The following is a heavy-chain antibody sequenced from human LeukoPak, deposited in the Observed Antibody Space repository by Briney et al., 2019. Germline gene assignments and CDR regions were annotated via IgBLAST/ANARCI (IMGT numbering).Heavy chain of an antibody. J-gene: IGHJ1*01. D-gene: IGHD6-13*01. CDR1: GGSMSGYF. CDR3: ARSITSSWYGDFQH. Sequence: TSETLSLTCTVSGGSMSGYFWSWIRQPPGKGLEWVGVISYGGSTNYNPSLQRRITISVHTPNNQFSLKLSSLTAADTDVYYCARSITSSWYGDFQHWGQGTLVTVSS. V-gene: IGHV4-59*01. CDR2: ISYGGST.